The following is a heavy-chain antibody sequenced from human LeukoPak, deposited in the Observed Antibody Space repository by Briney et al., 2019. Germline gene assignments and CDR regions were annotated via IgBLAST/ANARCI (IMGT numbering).Heavy chain of an antibody. J-gene: IGHJ4*02. CDR1: GFSFDNYA. V-gene: IGHV3-23*01. CDR2: IIGSSGST. CDR3: AKGAYDYIEIAYFDY. Sequence: GGSLRLSCVASGFSFDNYAMNWVRQAPGKGLEWVSLIIGSSGSTFYADSVKGRFTISRDKSKNTLYLQMNSLRAEDTAVYYCAKGAYDYIEIAYFDYWGQGSLVTVSS. D-gene: IGHD5-12*01.